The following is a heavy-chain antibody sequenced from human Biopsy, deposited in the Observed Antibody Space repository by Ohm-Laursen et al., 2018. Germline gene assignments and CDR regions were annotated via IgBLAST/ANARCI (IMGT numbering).Heavy chain of an antibody. D-gene: IGHD4-23*01. V-gene: IGHV4-59*11. CDR1: GGSFTGHY. Sequence: GTLSLTCLVSGGSFTGHYWTWIRQPPGKGLEWIGHISHTGYTSYKSSLKSRVTISLGTSRKHFSLRLTSLAAADTAVYYCARGSNEYGGLYFPHWGQGTLVTVSS. J-gene: IGHJ1*01. CDR3: ARGSNEYGGLYFPH. CDR2: ISHTGYT.